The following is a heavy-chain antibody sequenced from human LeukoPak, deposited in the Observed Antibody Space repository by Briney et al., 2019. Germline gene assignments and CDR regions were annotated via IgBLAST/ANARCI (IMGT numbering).Heavy chain of an antibody. CDR3: AKDPAAVDYYDSSGSRDY. CDR1: GFTFSSYA. Sequence: GGSLRLSCAASGFTFSSYAMNWVRQAPGKGLEWVSVISGSGDNTYYADSVKGRFTISSDNSKNTLYLQMNSLRAEDTAVYYCAKDPAAVDYYDSSGSRDYWGQGTLVTVSS. CDR2: ISGSGDNT. D-gene: IGHD3-22*01. V-gene: IGHV3-23*01. J-gene: IGHJ4*02.